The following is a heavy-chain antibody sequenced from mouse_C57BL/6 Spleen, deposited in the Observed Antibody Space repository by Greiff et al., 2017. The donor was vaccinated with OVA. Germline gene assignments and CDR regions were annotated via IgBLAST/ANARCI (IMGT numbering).Heavy chain of an antibody. D-gene: IGHD2-1*01. CDR3: TTYYYRNQGFAY. J-gene: IGHJ3*01. Sequence: VQLKQSGAELVRPGASVKLSCTASGFNIKDDYMHWVKQRPEQGLEWIGWIDPENGDTEYASKFQGKATITADTSSNTAFLQLSSLTSEDSAVSSCTTYYYRNQGFAYWGPGTLVTVSA. V-gene: IGHV14-4*01. CDR1: GFNIKDDY. CDR2: IDPENGDT.